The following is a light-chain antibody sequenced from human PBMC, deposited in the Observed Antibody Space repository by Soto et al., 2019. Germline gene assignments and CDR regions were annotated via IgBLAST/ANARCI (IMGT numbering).Light chain of an antibody. V-gene: IGKV3-15*01. J-gene: IGKJ1*01. CDR1: QSVSSN. CDR3: QQYNNWPRT. CDR2: GAS. Sequence: EIVMTQSPATLSVSPGERATLSCRASQSVSSNLAWYQQTPGQAPRLLIYGASTRATGIPARFSGSGSGTEFTLTISILQSEDFAVYYCQQYNNWPRTFGQGTKVEIK.